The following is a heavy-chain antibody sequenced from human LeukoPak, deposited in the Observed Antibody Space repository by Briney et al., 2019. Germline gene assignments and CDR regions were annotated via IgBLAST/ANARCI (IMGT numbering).Heavy chain of an antibody. J-gene: IGHJ3*02. CDR2: TYSDSST. CDR1: GFTVSNNY. Sequence: GGSLRLSCAASGFTVSNNYMSWVRQAPGKGLEWVSITYSDSSTNYADSVKGRFTISRDTSQNTLSLQMNSLRVEDTAVYYCVRKNRDFNAAFDIWGRGTVVTVSS. CDR3: VRKNRDFNAAFDI. V-gene: IGHV3-53*01. D-gene: IGHD2-21*02.